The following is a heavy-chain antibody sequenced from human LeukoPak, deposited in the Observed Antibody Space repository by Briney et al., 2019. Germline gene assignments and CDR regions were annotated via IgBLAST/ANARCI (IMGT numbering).Heavy chain of an antibody. CDR3: ARGKIASDY. Sequence: GGSLRLSCAASGFTFSSYAMHWVRQAPGKGLEYVSAISSNGGSTYYANSVKGRFTISRDNSKNTLYLQMGSLRAEDMAVYYCARGKIASDYWGQGTLVTVSS. J-gene: IGHJ4*02. CDR2: ISSNGGST. V-gene: IGHV3-64*01. D-gene: IGHD3-22*01. CDR1: GFTFSSYA.